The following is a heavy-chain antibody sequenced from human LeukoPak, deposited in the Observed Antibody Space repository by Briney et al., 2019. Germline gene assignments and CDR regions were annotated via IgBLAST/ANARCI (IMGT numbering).Heavy chain of an antibody. CDR2: ISYDGSNK. CDR1: GFXFSSXX. J-gene: IGHJ3*02. CDR3: VSLYGSGSYHWEI. D-gene: IGHD3-10*01. V-gene: IGHV3-30-3*01. Sequence: ASGFXFSSXXXHWVXQAXXXXXEWXAVISYDGSNKYYADSVKGRFTISRDNSKNTLYLQMNSLRAEDTAVYYCVSLYGSGSYHWEIWGQGTMVTVSS.